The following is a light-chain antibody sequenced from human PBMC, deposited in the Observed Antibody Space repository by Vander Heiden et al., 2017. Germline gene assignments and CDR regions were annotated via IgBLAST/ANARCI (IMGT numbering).Light chain of an antibody. CDR2: YVS. CDR3: SSYAGSNNFVV. J-gene: IGLJ2*01. V-gene: IGLV2-8*01. CDR1: SSDVGGYNY. Sequence: QSALTQPPCASGSPGHAVTISCTGTSSDVGGYNYVPWYQQNPGQAPKLMIYYVSERPSGIPDRFSGSKSGNTASLTVSGLQAEDEADYYCSSYAGSNNFVVFGGGTKLTVL.